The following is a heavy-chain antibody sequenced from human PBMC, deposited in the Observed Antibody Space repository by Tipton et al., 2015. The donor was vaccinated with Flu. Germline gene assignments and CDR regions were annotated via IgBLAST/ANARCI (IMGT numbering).Heavy chain of an antibody. J-gene: IGHJ5*02. CDR1: GFTFSSYA. Sequence: GSLRLSCAASGFTFSSYAMHWVRQAPGMGLEFVSAISSNGDNTYYANSVKGRFTISRDNSKNTLYLQMGSLRTEDMAVYYCARGDSSGSLLDPWGQGTLVTVSS. CDR2: ISSNGDNT. D-gene: IGHD3-22*01. CDR3: ARGDSSGSLLDP. V-gene: IGHV3-64*01.